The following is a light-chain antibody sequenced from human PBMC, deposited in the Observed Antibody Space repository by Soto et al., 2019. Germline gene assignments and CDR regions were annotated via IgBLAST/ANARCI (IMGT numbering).Light chain of an antibody. Sequence: DIQMTQSPSSLSASVGDTVTLTCRASQGISSYLAWYQQKPGKAPKLLIYAASTLQSGVPSRFSGSGSGTEFTLTISSLQPEDFATYYCQQLNSYPWTFGQGTKVEIK. V-gene: IGKV1-9*01. CDR1: QGISSY. CDR2: AAS. CDR3: QQLNSYPWT. J-gene: IGKJ1*01.